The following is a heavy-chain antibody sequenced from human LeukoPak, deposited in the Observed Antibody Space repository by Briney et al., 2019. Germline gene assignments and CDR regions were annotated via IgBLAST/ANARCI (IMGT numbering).Heavy chain of an antibody. CDR2: ISAYNGNT. J-gene: IGHJ5*02. CDR3: ARDSVSGSYYNWFDP. V-gene: IGHV1-18*01. CDR1: GYTFTSYG. D-gene: IGHD1-26*01. Sequence: ASVKVSCKASGYTFTSYGISWVRQAPGQGLEWMGWISAYNGNTNYAQKLQGRVTMTTDTSTSTAYMELRSLRSDDTAVYYCARDSVSGSYYNWFDPWGQGTLVTVSS.